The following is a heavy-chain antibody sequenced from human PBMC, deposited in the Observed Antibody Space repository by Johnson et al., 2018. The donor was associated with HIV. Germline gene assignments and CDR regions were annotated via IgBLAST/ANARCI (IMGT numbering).Heavy chain of an antibody. J-gene: IGHJ3*02. CDR2: ISSSDSAI. Sequence: QVQLVESGGGLVQPGGSLRLSCAASGFTVSSNYMSWVRQAPGKGLEWVSYISSSDSAIWYADSVKCRFTVSRDNAKNALYLQMNSLRAEDTALYYCVRAIAAAGSSLEDDIWGQGTMVTVSS. CDR3: VRAIAAAGSSLEDDI. V-gene: IGHV3-11*01. CDR1: GFTVSSNY. D-gene: IGHD6-13*01.